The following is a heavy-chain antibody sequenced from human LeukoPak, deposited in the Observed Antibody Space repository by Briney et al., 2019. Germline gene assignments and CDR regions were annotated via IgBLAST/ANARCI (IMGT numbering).Heavy chain of an antibody. CDR1: GFTFSSYG. CDR2: ISGSGGST. Sequence: PGGSLRLSCAASGFTFSSYGMHWVRQAPGKGLEWVSAISGSGGSTYYADSVKGRFTITRDNSKNTLYLQMNSLRAEDTAVYYCAKGFKVYYYDSSGPFYFDYWGQGTLVTVSS. V-gene: IGHV3-23*01. D-gene: IGHD3-22*01. CDR3: AKGFKVYYYDSSGPFYFDY. J-gene: IGHJ4*02.